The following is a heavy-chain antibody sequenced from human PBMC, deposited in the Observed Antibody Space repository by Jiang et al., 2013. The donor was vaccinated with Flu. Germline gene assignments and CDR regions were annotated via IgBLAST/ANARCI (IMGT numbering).Heavy chain of an antibody. Sequence: VQLLESGGGVVQPGRSLRLSCAASGFPFSTYGMHWVRQAPGKGLEWVAIVWYDGSNKFYADSVTGRFTISRDNAKNTLYLQMNSLRAEDTAVYYCARVRGGYNYDAFDVWGQGTAVTVSS. CDR2: VWYDGSNK. CDR3: ARVRGGYNYDAFDV. J-gene: IGHJ3*01. V-gene: IGHV3-33*01. CDR1: GFPFSTYG. D-gene: IGHD5-24*01.